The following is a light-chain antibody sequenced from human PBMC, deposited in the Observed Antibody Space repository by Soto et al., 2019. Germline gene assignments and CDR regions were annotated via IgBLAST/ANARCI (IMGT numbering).Light chain of an antibody. V-gene: IGLV1-44*01. CDR2: SNN. J-gene: IGLJ3*02. CDR1: SSNIGSNT. Sequence: QSVLTQPPLASGTPGQRVTISCSGSSSNIGSNTLNWYQQLPGTAPKLLIYSNNQRPSGVPDRFSGSKSGTSASLAISGLQSEDEADYYCATWDDSLNAWVFGGGTKLTVL. CDR3: ATWDDSLNAWV.